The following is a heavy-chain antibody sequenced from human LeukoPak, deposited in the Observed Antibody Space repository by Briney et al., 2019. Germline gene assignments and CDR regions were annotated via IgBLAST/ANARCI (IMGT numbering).Heavy chain of an antibody. D-gene: IGHD3-3*01. J-gene: IGHJ4*02. CDR2: ISSSGSTI. CDR1: RIIFSNYE. CDR3: APRGVVIDY. V-gene: IGHV3-48*03. Sequence: GGSLRLSCAASRIIFSNYEMNWVRQAPGKGLEWVSYISSSGSTIYYADSVKGRFTISRDNAKNSLYLQMNSLRDEDTAVYYCAPRGVVIDYWGQGTLVTVSS.